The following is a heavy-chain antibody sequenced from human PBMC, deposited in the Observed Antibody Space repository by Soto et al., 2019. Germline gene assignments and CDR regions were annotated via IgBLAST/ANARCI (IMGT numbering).Heavy chain of an antibody. D-gene: IGHD3-3*01. CDR2: IIPIFGTA. CDR1: GGTFSSYA. CDR3: AREIFGVIISGGRDAFDI. J-gene: IGHJ3*02. V-gene: IGHV1-69*13. Sequence: SVKVSCKASGGTFSSYAISWVRQAPGQGLEWMGGIIPIFGTAKYAQKFQGRVTITADESTSTAYMELSSLRSEDTAVYYCAREIFGVIISGGRDAFDIWGQGTMVTVSS.